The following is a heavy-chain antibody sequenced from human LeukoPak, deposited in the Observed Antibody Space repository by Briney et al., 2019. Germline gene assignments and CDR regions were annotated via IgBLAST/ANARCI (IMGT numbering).Heavy chain of an antibody. CDR1: GFTFGTHA. CDR3: AKLAGIRGWFVYYFDY. V-gene: IGHV3-23*01. J-gene: IGHJ4*02. CDR2: MSGRGDTS. D-gene: IGHD6-19*01. Sequence: GGSLRLSCAASGFTFGTHAMTWVRQAPGKGLDGVSGMSGRGDTSYYADSVKGRFTISRDNSKNTLFLQMNSLRAEDTAVYYCAKLAGIRGWFVYYFDYWGQGTLVTVS.